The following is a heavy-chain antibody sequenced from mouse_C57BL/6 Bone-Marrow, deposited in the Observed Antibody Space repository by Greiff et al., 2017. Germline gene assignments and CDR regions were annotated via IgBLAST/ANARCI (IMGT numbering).Heavy chain of an antibody. D-gene: IGHD2-5*01. J-gene: IGHJ2*01. V-gene: IGHV1-4*01. Sequence: QVQLKESGAELARPGASVKMSCKASGYTFTSYTMHWVKQRPGQGLEWIGYINPSSGYPKSNQKFKDKATLTADKSSSTAYMQLSSLTSEDSAVYYCARRDYSNRFDYWGQGTTLTVSS. CDR1: GYTFTSYT. CDR2: INPSSGYP. CDR3: ARRDYSNRFDY.